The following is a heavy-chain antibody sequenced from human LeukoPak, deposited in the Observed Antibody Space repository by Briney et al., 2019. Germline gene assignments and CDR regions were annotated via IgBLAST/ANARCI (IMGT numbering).Heavy chain of an antibody. Sequence: TSETLSLTCTVSGGSISSSSYYWGWIRQPPGKGLEWIGSIYYSGSTYYNPSLKSRVTISVDTSKNQFSLKLSSVTAADTAVYYCARDGGEWAVDTAMVSPDYYYYYMDVWGKGTTVTVSS. CDR3: ARDGGEWAVDTAMVSPDYYYYYMDV. D-gene: IGHD5-18*01. J-gene: IGHJ6*03. CDR1: GGSISSSSYY. V-gene: IGHV4-39*07. CDR2: IYYSGST.